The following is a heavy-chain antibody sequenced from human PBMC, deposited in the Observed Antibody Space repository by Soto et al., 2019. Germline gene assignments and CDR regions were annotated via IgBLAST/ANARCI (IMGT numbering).Heavy chain of an antibody. CDR1: GFASSSYA. CDR3: ARDLAGSWTHYYYDMDV. D-gene: IGHD6-13*01. J-gene: IGHJ6*02. V-gene: IGHV3-30*04. CDR2: ISYDGRNK. Sequence: GGSLRFSWSAGGFASSSYAMHRVRQAPGKGLEWVAVISYDGRNKYSADSVNCRCTISRDNSNSTLDLQMNSLRAEVTAVYYSARDLAGSWTHYYYDMDVWGRGTTFAVCS.